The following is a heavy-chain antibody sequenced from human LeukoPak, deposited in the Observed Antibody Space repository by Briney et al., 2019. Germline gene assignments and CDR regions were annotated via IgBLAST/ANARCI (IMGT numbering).Heavy chain of an antibody. J-gene: IGHJ5*02. CDR1: GFTFSSYA. V-gene: IGHV3-30-3*01. CDR3: ARDRIVGAPSWFDP. Sequence: GGSLRLSCAASGFTFSSYAMHWVRQAPGKGLEWVAVISYDGSNKYYADSAKGRFTISRDNSKNTLYLQMNSLRAEDTAVYYCARDRIVGAPSWFDPWGQGTLVTVSS. CDR2: ISYDGSNK. D-gene: IGHD1-26*01.